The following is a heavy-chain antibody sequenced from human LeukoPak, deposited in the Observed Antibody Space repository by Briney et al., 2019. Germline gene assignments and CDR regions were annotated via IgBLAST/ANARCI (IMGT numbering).Heavy chain of an antibody. CDR3: AKGDSSGYPLFDY. CDR1: GFTFSSYG. D-gene: IGHD3-22*01. Sequence: PGGSLRLSCAASGFTFSSYGMHWVRQAPGKGPEWVAFIRYDGSNKYYADSVKGRFTISRDNSKNTLYLQMNSLRAEDTAVYYCAKGDSSGYPLFDYWGQGTLVTVSS. V-gene: IGHV3-30*02. J-gene: IGHJ4*02. CDR2: IRYDGSNK.